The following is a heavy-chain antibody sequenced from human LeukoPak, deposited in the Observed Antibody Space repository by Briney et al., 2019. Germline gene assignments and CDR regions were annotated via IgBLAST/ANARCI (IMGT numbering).Heavy chain of an antibody. D-gene: IGHD3-10*01. Sequence: PSETLSLTCTVSGGSIINYYWSWIRQPPGKGLEWIGYIYYSGSTNYNPSLKSRVTISVDTSKNHFSLKLSSVTAADTAVYYCARWAGTGDFDYRGQGTLVTVSS. V-gene: IGHV4-59*01. CDR3: ARWAGTGDFDY. CDR1: GGSIINYY. J-gene: IGHJ4*02. CDR2: IYYSGST.